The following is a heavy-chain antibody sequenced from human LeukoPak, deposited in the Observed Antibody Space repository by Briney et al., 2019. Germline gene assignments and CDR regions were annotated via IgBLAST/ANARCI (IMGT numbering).Heavy chain of an antibody. CDR1: GFTFRTYW. J-gene: IGHJ4*02. D-gene: IGHD3-10*01. CDR3: ARAGNYYFEY. Sequence: GGSLRLSCAVSGFTFRTYWMHWLRQTPGQGLVWVSRINSDRSTTNYADSVKGRFTVSRDNAQNTLYLQMSSLRAEDTAVYYCARAGNYYFEYWGQGALVTVSS. CDR2: INSDRSTT. V-gene: IGHV3-74*01.